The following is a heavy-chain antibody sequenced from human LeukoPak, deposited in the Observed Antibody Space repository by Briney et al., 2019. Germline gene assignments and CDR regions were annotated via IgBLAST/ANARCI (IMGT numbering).Heavy chain of an antibody. Sequence: SQTLSLTCTVSGVSGGSISSSTHYSTWIRQTAGKGLEWIGRIYRTGSSNYNPSLQSRVSMSVDKPKNQFSLKVNSVTAGDTAVYFCAKGGGLFDVWGQGTKVTVSS. D-gene: IGHD3-10*01. V-gene: IGHV4-61*02. CDR3: AKGGGLFDV. J-gene: IGHJ3*01. CDR2: IYRTGSS. CDR1: SGVSGGSISSSTHY.